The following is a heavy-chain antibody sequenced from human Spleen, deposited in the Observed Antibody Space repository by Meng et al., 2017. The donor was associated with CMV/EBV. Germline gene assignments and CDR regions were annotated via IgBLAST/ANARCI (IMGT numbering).Heavy chain of an antibody. V-gene: IGHV4-31*03. CDR3: ARGIFGVVDY. D-gene: IGHD3-3*01. Sequence: LRLSCTVSGDSISSGGYYWSWIRQHPGKGLEWIGYIYYRGNTYYNPSLKSRVTISVDTSKNQFSLKLTSVTAADTAVYYCARGIFGVVDYWGQGTLVTVSS. J-gene: IGHJ4*02. CDR2: IYYRGNT. CDR1: GDSISSGGYY.